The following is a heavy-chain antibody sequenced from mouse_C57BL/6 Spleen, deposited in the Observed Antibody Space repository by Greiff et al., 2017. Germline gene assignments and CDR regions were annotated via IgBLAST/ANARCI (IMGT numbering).Heavy chain of an antibody. CDR2: IHPNSGST. J-gene: IGHJ1*03. D-gene: IGHD1-1*01. CDR3: ARLGSSYSWYFDV. CDR1: GYTFTSYW. Sequence: QVQLQQPGAELVKPGASVKLSCKASGYTFTSYWMHWVKQRPGQGLEWIGMIHPNSGSTNYNEKFKSKATLTVDKSSSTAYMQLGSLTSEDSAVYYCARLGSSYSWYFDVWGTGTTVTVSS. V-gene: IGHV1-64*01.